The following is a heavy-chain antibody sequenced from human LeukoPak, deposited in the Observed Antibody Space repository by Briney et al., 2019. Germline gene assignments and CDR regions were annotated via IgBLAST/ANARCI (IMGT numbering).Heavy chain of an antibody. CDR1: GYTFTSYY. Sequence: ASVKVSCKASGYTFTSYYMHWVRQAPGQGLEWMGWISVYNGNTNYAQKLQGRLTMTTDTSTSTAYMELRSLRSDDTAIYYCARDCSSVSCYPFDYWGQGTLVTVSS. V-gene: IGHV1-18*04. J-gene: IGHJ4*02. D-gene: IGHD2-2*01. CDR2: ISVYNGNT. CDR3: ARDCSSVSCYPFDY.